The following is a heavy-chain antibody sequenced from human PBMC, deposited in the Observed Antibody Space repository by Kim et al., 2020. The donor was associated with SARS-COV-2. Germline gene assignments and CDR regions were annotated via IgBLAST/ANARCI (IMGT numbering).Heavy chain of an antibody. Sequence: GGSLRLSCAASGFTFSSYAMSWVRQAPGKGLEWVSAISGSGGSTYYADSVKGRFTISRDNSKNTLYLQMNSLRAEDTAVYYCAKRGGVVAATRHYYYYYGVDVWGQGTTVTVSS. CDR2: ISGSGGST. CDR3: AKRGGVVAATRHYYYYYGVDV. CDR1: GFTFSSYA. J-gene: IGHJ6*02. D-gene: IGHD2-15*01. V-gene: IGHV3-23*01.